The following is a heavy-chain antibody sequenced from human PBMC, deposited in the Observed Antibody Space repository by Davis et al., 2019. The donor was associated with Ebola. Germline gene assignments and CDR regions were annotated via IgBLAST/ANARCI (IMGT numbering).Heavy chain of an antibody. CDR3: ANNSPAQNFYFDY. CDR2: ISSSTDYI. Sequence: GESLKISCAASGFTFSSYAMSWVRQAPGKGLEWVSSISSSTDYIYYADSMKGRFTISRDNAKNSLFLQMNSLRAEDTAIYYCANNSPAQNFYFDYWGQGTLVTVSS. J-gene: IGHJ4*02. CDR1: GFTFSSYA. D-gene: IGHD1-14*01. V-gene: IGHV3-21*04.